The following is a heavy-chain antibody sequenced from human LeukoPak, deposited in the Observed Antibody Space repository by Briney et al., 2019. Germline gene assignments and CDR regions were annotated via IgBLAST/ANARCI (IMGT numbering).Heavy chain of an antibody. Sequence: SETLSLTCTVSGDSLSSSYWSWIRQPAGNGLEWIGRIYTSGSTNYNPSLKSRVTISVDTSKNQFSLKLSSVTAADTAVYYCAASLRGLYYYGSGSYYAFDYWGQGTLVTVSS. CDR3: AASLRGLYYYGSGSYYAFDY. CDR2: IYTSGST. V-gene: IGHV4-4*07. D-gene: IGHD3-10*01. J-gene: IGHJ4*02. CDR1: GDSLSSSY.